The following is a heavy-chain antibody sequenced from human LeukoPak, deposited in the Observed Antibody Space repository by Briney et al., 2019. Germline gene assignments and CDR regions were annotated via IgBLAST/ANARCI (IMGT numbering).Heavy chain of an antibody. CDR3: ARDGIVGSPLFKFDY. CDR1: GFTFRNYA. V-gene: IGHV3-30-3*01. CDR2: IAYDGTNQ. D-gene: IGHD1-26*01. J-gene: IGHJ4*02. Sequence: GGSLRLSCAASGFTFRNYAMHWVRQAPGKGLEWVAVIAYDGTNQYYADSVKGRFTISRDNSKNTLYLQMNSLRAEDTAVYYCARDGIVGSPLFKFDYWGQGTLVTVSS.